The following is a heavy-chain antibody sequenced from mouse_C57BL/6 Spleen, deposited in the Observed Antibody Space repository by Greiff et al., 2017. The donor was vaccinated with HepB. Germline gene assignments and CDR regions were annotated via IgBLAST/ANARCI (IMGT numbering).Heavy chain of an antibody. J-gene: IGHJ1*03. CDR1: GFTFSDYG. Sequence: DVMLVESGGGLVKPGGSLKLSCAASGFTFSDYGMHWVRQAPEKGLEWVAYISSGSSTIYYADTVKGRFTISRDNAKNTLFLQMTSLRSEDTAMYYCAKERSITTVVEYFDVWGTGTTVTVSS. CDR2: ISSGSSTI. V-gene: IGHV5-17*01. D-gene: IGHD1-1*01. CDR3: AKERSITTVVEYFDV.